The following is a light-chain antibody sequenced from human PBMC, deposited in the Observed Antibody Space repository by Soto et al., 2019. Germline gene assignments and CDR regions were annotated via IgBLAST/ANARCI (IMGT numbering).Light chain of an antibody. CDR3: QQYNSYWT. CDR1: QSVSGW. J-gene: IGKJ1*01. V-gene: IGKV1-5*03. CDR2: KAS. Sequence: DIQMTQSPSSLSASVGDTVTVTCRASQSVSGWLAWYQQKPGSAPKLLIYKASTLDSGVPSRFSGNGSGTDFALTINNVQPEDCATYYCQQYNSYWTFGLGTKVDIK.